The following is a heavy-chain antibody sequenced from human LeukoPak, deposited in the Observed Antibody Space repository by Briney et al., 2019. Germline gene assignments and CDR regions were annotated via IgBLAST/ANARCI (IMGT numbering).Heavy chain of an antibody. V-gene: IGHV4-4*07. CDR1: GGSISSYY. Sequence: PSETLSLTCTVSGGSISSYYWSWIRQPAGKGLEWIGRIYTSGSTNYNPSLKSRVTISVDTSKNQFSLKLSSMTAADTAVYYCARVACSGGSCYNFDYWGQGSLVTVSS. J-gene: IGHJ4*02. CDR3: ARVACSGGSCYNFDY. D-gene: IGHD2-15*01. CDR2: IYTSGST.